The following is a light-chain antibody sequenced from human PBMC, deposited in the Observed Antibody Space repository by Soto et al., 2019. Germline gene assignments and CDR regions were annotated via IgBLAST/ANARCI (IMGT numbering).Light chain of an antibody. J-gene: IGLJ1*01. Sequence: QSVLTQPASLSGSPGQSITICCTGTSSDVGGYNYVSWYQQHPGKAPKLMIYDVSNRPSGVSNRFSGSKSGNTASLTISGLQAEDEADYYCSSYTSSSTPYVFGTGTKVTV. CDR1: SSDVGGYNY. V-gene: IGLV2-14*01. CDR3: SSYTSSSTPYV. CDR2: DVS.